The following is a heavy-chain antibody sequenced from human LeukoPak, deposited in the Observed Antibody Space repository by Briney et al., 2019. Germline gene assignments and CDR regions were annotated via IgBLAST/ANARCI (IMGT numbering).Heavy chain of an antibody. D-gene: IGHD3-3*01. CDR1: GGSISSYY. Sequence: SETLSLTCTVSGGSISSYYWSWIRQPPGKGLEWIGYIYYSGSTNYNPSLKGRVTISVDTSKNQFSLKLSSVTAADTAVYYCASLQSGYYFVSYWGQGTLVTVSS. CDR2: IYYSGST. J-gene: IGHJ4*02. CDR3: ASLQSGYYFVSY. V-gene: IGHV4-59*08.